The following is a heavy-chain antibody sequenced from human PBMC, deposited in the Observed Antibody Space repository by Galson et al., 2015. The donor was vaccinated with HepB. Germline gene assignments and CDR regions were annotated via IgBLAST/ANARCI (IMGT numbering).Heavy chain of an antibody. Sequence: SLRLSCAASGFTFNSYRMSWVRQAPGKGLEWVSCISRSSSTIYYADSVQGRFTISRDNAKDSLYLQMNSLRAEDTAVYYCARDRPYYDIWRAPSPLTYYYMDVWGKGTTVTVSS. D-gene: IGHD3-3*01. CDR2: ISRSSSTI. J-gene: IGHJ6*03. V-gene: IGHV3-48*01. CDR1: GFTFNSYR. CDR3: ARDRPYYDIWRAPSPLTYYYMDV.